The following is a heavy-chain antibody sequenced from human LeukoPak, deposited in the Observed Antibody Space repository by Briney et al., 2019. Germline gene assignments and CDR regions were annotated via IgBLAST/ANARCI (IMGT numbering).Heavy chain of an antibody. CDR2: IIPIFGTA. CDR1: GGTFSSYA. J-gene: IGHJ4*02. CDR3: ARSPDSYGFHPFDY. D-gene: IGHD5-18*01. V-gene: IGHV1-69*13. Sequence: GASVKVSCKASGGTFSSYAISWVRQAPGQGLEWMGGIIPIFGTANCAQKFQGRVTITADESTSTAYMELSSLRSEDTAVYYCARSPDSYGFHPFDYWGQGTLVTVSS.